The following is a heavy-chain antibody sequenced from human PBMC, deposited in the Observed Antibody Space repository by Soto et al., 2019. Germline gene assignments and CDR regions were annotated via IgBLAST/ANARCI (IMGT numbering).Heavy chain of an antibody. CDR2: ISGSGGST. J-gene: IGHJ4*02. V-gene: IGHV3-23*01. D-gene: IGHD6-6*01. CDR1: GFTFSSYA. CDR3: ATGTGVYT. Sequence: EVQLLESGGGLVQPGGSLRLSCAASGFTFSSYAMSWVRQAPGNGLEWVSAISGSGGSTYYADSVKGRFTISRDNSKNTLYLQMNRLRADDTAVYYCATGTGVYTWGQGTLVTVSS.